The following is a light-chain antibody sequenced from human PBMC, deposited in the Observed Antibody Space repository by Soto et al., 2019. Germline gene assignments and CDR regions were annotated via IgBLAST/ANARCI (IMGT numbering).Light chain of an antibody. CDR2: EVN. CDR3: SSYAGHHTLM. J-gene: IGLJ3*02. CDR1: STDIGSYIY. Sequence: QSVLTQPPSASGSPGQSVTISCAGTSTDIGSYIYVSWFQHLPGKAPKLILYEVNKRPSGVPDRFSGSRSGNTASLTVSGLRAEEEAHDYCSSYAGHHTLMFGGGTQLTVL. V-gene: IGLV2-8*01.